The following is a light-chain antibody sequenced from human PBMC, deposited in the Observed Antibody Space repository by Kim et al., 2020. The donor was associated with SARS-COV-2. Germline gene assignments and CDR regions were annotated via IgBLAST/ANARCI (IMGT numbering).Light chain of an antibody. J-gene: IGKJ2*01. V-gene: IGKV3-11*01. CDR1: QGVSSY. CDR2: DAS. CDR3: QQRSNWPPYT. Sequence: LSPGERATLSCRASQGVSSYLAWYQQKPGQAPRLLIYDASNRATGIPARFSGSGSGTDFTLTISSLEPEDFAVYYCQQRSNWPPYTFGQGTKLEIK.